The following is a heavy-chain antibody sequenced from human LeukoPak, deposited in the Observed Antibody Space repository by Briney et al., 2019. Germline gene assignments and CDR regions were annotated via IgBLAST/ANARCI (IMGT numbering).Heavy chain of an antibody. Sequence: GGSLRLSCAASGFTFSSYSMNWVRQAPGKGLEWVSYISSSSSTIYYADSVKGRLTISRDNAKNSLYLQMNSLRAEDTAVYYCARDQGLYYYDSSGYKYFDYWGQGTLVTVSS. D-gene: IGHD3-22*01. CDR1: GFTFSSYS. V-gene: IGHV3-48*01. CDR3: ARDQGLYYYDSSGYKYFDY. CDR2: ISSSSSTI. J-gene: IGHJ4*02.